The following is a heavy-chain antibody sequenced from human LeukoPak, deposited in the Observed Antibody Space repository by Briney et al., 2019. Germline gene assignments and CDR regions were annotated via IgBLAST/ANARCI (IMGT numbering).Heavy chain of an antibody. CDR2: IIPIFGTA. CDR3: AKMGRSYYYDSSGYY. J-gene: IGHJ4*02. D-gene: IGHD3-22*01. CDR1: GGTFSSYA. Sequence: GASVKVSCKASGGTFSSYAISWVRQAPGQGLEWMGGIIPIFGTANYAQKFQGRVTITADESTSTAYMELNSLRAEDTAVYYCAKMGRSYYYDSSGYYWGQGTLVTVSS. V-gene: IGHV1-69*01.